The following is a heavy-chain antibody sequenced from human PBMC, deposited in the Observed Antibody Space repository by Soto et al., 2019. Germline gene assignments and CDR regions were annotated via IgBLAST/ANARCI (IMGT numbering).Heavy chain of an antibody. Sequence: VQLVETGGGLIQPGGSLRLSCAASGFTVSSNYMSWVRQAPGKGLEWVSVIYSGGSTYYADSVKGRFTISRDNSKNTLYLQMNSLRAEDTAVYYCASSYYYDSSGYYYWGQGTLVTVSS. J-gene: IGHJ4*02. CDR2: IYSGGST. D-gene: IGHD3-22*01. CDR3: ASSYYYDSSGYYY. V-gene: IGHV3-53*02. CDR1: GFTVSSNY.